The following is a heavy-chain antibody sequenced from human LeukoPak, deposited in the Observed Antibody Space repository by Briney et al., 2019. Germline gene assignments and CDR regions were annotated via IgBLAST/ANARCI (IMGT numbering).Heavy chain of an antibody. CDR1: GYRFITFG. D-gene: IGHD3-10*01. V-gene: IGHV1-18*01. CDR2: INPYNGNR. J-gene: IGHJ4*02. CDR3: ARFQASEFRGFDH. Sequence: ASVKVSCKTSGYRFITFGINWARQAPRQGLEWTGWINPYNGNRYYAKKFQDRFNMTTDTSTSTVYLELQTLTSDDTAIYYCARFQASEFRGFDHWGQGTLITVSS.